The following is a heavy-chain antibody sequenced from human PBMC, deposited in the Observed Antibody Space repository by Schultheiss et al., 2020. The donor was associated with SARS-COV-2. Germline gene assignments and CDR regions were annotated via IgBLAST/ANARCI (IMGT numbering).Heavy chain of an antibody. D-gene: IGHD3-10*01. V-gene: IGHV5-51*01. CDR3: ARLYYGSGAYPSGMDV. Sequence: GESLKISCKGSGYIFTTYWIGWVRQMPGKGLEWMGIIYPGDSDTRYSPSFQGQVTISADKSIATAFLQWNSLKASDTAVYFCARLYYGSGAYPSGMDVWGQGTTVTVSS. CDR1: GYIFTTYW. CDR2: IYPGDSDT. J-gene: IGHJ6*02.